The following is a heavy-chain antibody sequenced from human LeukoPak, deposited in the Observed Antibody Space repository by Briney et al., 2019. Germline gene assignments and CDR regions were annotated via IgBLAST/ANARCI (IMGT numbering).Heavy chain of an antibody. V-gene: IGHV4-4*07. D-gene: IGHD4-17*01. Sequence: PSDTLSLTCSVSGDSISSYYWSWIRQAAGKGLEWIGRMHPSGSNYYSPSLKSRVTVSGDTSKNQFSLKLTSVTAADTAVYYCARHYYGDVYYFDFWGQGTLVTVSS. CDR3: ARHYYGDVYYFDF. J-gene: IGHJ4*02. CDR2: MHPSGSN. CDR1: GDSISSYY.